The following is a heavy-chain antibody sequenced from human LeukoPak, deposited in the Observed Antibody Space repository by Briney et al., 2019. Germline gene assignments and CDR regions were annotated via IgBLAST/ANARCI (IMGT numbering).Heavy chain of an antibody. CDR2: IIPIFGTA. V-gene: IGHV1-69*13. J-gene: IGHJ6*02. CDR1: GGTFSSYA. D-gene: IGHD6-6*01. CDR3: ARGNRYRSSFRVYYGMDV. Sequence: SVKVSCKASGGTFSSYAISWVRQAPGQGLEWMGGIIPIFGTANYAQKFQGRVTITADESTSTAYMELSSLRSEDTAVYYCARGNRYRSSFRVYYGMDVWGQGTTVTVSS.